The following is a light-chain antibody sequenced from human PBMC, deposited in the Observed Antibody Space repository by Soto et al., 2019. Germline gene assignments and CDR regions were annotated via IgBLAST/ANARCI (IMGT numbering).Light chain of an antibody. J-gene: IGLJ2*01. CDR1: TGAVTSSHY. CDR2: DTS. Sequence: QAVVTQEPSLTVSPGGTVTLTCGSSTGAVTSSHYPYWFQQKPGQAPRTLIYDTSNKHSWTPARFSGSLLGGKAALTLSGAQPEDEAEYYCLLSYSGAQVVFGGGTKLTVL. V-gene: IGLV7-46*01. CDR3: LLSYSGAQVV.